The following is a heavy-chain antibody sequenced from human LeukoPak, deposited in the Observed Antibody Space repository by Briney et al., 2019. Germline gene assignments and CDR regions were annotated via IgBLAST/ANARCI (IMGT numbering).Heavy chain of an antibody. V-gene: IGHV4-59*13. J-gene: IGHJ4*02. CDR1: GGSISNYY. D-gene: IGHD1-26*01. CDR3: ARGRSGSYHSPFDY. Sequence: SETLSLTCTVSGGSISNYYWSWIRQPPGKGLEWIGYIYYSGSTNYNPSLEGRVTISVDTSKNQFSLKLSSVTAADTAVYYCARGRSGSYHSPFDYWGQGTLVTVFS. CDR2: IYYSGST.